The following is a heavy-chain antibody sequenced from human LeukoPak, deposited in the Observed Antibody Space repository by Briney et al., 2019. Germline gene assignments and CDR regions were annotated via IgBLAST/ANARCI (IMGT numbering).Heavy chain of an antibody. CDR3: ARDLAQNLFDAFDI. CDR1: GGSISSYY. J-gene: IGHJ3*02. V-gene: IGHV4-59*01. CDR2: IYYSGST. D-gene: IGHD3-3*02. Sequence: SETLSLTCTVSGGSISSYYWSWIRQPPGKGLEWIGYIYYSGSTNYNPSLKSRVTMSVDTSKNPFSLKLSSVTAADTAVYYCARDLAQNLFDAFDIWGQGTMVTVSS.